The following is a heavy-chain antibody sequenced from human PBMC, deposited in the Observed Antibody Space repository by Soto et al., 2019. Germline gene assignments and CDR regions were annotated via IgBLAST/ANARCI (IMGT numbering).Heavy chain of an antibody. CDR1: GFTFSTYG. V-gene: IGHV3-30*18. J-gene: IGHJ3*02. CDR2: ISYDGSDK. D-gene: IGHD3-22*01. Sequence: GGSLRLSCAASGFTFSTYGMHWVRQAPGKGLEWVAVISYDGSDKYYADSVKGRFTISRDSSKNMLYLQMDSLRAEDTAIYYCAKESYYDSSDYNAFDIWGQGTMVTVSS. CDR3: AKESYYDSSDYNAFDI.